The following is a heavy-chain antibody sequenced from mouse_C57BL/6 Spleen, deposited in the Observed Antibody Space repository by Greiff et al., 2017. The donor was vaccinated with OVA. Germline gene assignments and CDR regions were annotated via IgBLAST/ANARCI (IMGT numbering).Heavy chain of an antibody. J-gene: IGHJ1*03. Sequence: EVKLLESAGGLVQPGSSMKLSCTASGFTFSDYYMAWVRQVPEKGLEWVANINYDGSSTYYLDSLKSRFIISRDNAKNILYLQMSSLKSEDTATYYCARPGSSWYFDVWGTGTTVTVSS. D-gene: IGHD1-1*01. CDR1: GFTFSDYY. V-gene: IGHV5-16*01. CDR2: INYDGSST. CDR3: ARPGSSWYFDV.